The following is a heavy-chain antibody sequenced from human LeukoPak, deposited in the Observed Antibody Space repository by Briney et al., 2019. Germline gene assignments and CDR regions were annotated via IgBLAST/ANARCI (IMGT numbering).Heavy chain of an antibody. J-gene: IGHJ3*01. CDR2: IRGSGGTT. CDR3: AKTYRLPGIAEAFAFDV. V-gene: IGHV3-23*01. Sequence: GGSLRLSCAASGFAFSNYAMSWVRQAPGKGLEWVSAIRGSGGTTYYADSVKGRFSLSRDDPKNTLYLQMNSLRPEDTALYYCAKTYRLPGIAEAFAFDVWGQGTMVTVSS. D-gene: IGHD6-19*01. CDR1: GFAFSNYA.